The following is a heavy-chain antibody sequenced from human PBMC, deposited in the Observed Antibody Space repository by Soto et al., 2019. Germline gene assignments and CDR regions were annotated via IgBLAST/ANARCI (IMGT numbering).Heavy chain of an antibody. CDR1: GGTISSSNW. J-gene: IGHJ5*02. V-gene: IGHV4-4*02. CDR3: ARGQGTRENWFDP. CDR2: IYHSGST. Sequence: SETLSLTCAVSGGTISSSNWWSWVRQPPGKGLEWIGEIYHSGSTNYNPSLKSRVTISVDKSKNQFSLKLSSVTAADTAVYYCARGQGTRENWFDPWGQGTLVTVSS. D-gene: IGHD3-10*01.